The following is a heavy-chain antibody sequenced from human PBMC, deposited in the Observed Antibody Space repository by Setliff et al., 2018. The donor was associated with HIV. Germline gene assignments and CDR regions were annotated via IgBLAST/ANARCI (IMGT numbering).Heavy chain of an antibody. D-gene: IGHD1-26*01. CDR3: ARPRGPYSGSYYDGFDI. Sequence: GESLTLSCKGSGYTFTNYWIGWVRPMPGKGLECMGIIYPGDSDTRYSPSFQGQVTISADKSISTAYLQWSSLKASDTAMFYCARPRGPYSGSYYDGFDIWGQGTMVTVSS. V-gene: IGHV5-51*01. CDR2: IYPGDSDT. J-gene: IGHJ3*02. CDR1: GYTFTNYW.